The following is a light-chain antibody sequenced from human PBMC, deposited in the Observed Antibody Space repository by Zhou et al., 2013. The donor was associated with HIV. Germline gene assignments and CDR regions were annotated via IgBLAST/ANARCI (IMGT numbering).Light chain of an antibody. CDR3: QQLFFVYPSPT. J-gene: IGKJ4*01. CDR1: QGISSW. V-gene: IGKV1D-16*01. Sequence: DIQMTQSPSSLSASVGDRVTITCRASQGISSWLAWYQQKPGKAPRSLIYAASSLQSGSHQGSAAVGLGQNSLSPSAACSLKYFANFITDQQLFFVYPSPTFGGGTKV. CDR2: AAS.